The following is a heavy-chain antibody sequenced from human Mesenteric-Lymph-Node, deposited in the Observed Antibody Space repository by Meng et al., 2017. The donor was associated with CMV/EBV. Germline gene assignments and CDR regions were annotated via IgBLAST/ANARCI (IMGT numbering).Heavy chain of an antibody. D-gene: IGHD3-10*01. J-gene: IGHJ5*02. CDR3: ARGYGSGSYSGHDH. CDR2: IYHSGST. CDR1: GGTVSSSSR. V-gene: IGHV4-4*02. Sequence: SGGTVSSSSRWRWGRKPPGKGLEWIGEIYHSGSTKYNPSLKSRVTISVDKSKNQFSLKLSSVTAADTAVYYCARGYGSGSYSGHDHWGQGTLVTVSS.